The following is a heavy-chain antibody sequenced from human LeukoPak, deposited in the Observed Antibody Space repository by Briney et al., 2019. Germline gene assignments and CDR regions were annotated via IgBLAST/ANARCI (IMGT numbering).Heavy chain of an antibody. CDR3: AKDTQFQEGESGFDY. J-gene: IGHJ4*02. Sequence: ASVKVSCKASGYTFTSYYMHWVRQAPGQGLEWMGIINPSGGSRNYAQNFQGRVTMTRDTSTSTVYMELSSLRAEDTALYYCAKDTQFQEGESGFDYWGQGTLVTVSS. CDR1: GYTFTSYY. CDR2: INPSGGSR. V-gene: IGHV1-46*01. D-gene: IGHD3-10*01.